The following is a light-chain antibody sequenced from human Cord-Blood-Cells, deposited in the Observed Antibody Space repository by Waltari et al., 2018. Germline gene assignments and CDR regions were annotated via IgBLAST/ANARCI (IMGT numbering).Light chain of an antibody. J-gene: IGLJ2*01. CDR1: SSDVGGYNY. CDR2: EVS. V-gene: IGLV2-8*01. CDR3: SSYAGSNNYVV. Sequence: QSALTQPPSASGSPGQSVTISCTGTSSDVGGYNYVSWYQQHPGKAPKLMIYEVSKRPSRVPDRVSGSKSGNTASLAVSGLQAEDEADYYCSSYAGSNNYVVFGGGTKLTVL.